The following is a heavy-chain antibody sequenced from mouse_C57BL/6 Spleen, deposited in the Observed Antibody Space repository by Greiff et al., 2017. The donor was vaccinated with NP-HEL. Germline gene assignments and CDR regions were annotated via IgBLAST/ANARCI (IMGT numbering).Heavy chain of an antibody. CDR2: IDPNSGGT. J-gene: IGHJ1*03. V-gene: IGHV1-72*01. D-gene: IGHD1-1*01. CDR1: GYTFTSYW. CDR3: ASVYGSSYWYFDV. Sequence: QVQLQQPGAELEKPGASVKLSCKASGYTFTSYWMHWVKQRPGRGLEWIGRIDPNSGGTKYNEKFKSKATLTVDKPSSTAYMQLSSLTSEDSAVYYCASVYGSSYWYFDVWGTGTTVTVSS.